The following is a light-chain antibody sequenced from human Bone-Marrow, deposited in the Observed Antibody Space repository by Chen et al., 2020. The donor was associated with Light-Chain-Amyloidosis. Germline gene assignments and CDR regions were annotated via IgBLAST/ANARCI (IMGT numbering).Light chain of an antibody. CDR1: DLPTKY. CDR2: RDT. Sequence: SYELTQPPLVSVSPGQTARITCSGDDLPTKYAYWYQQKPGQAPVLVIHRDTERPSGISERFCGSSSATTATLTISGVQAEDEADYHCQSADSSGTYEVIFGGGTKLTVL. CDR3: QSADSSGTYEVI. V-gene: IGLV3-25*03. J-gene: IGLJ2*01.